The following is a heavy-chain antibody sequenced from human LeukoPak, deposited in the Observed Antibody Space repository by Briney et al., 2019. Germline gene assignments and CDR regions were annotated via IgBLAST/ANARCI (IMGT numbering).Heavy chain of an antibody. CDR1: GGSISTYY. CDR3: ASYTTPDAFDI. J-gene: IGHJ3*02. CDR2: VYYSGST. Sequence: SETLSLTCSVSGGSISTYYWSWIRQPPGKALEWIGYVYYSGSTNYSPSLNSRVTISLDTSKNQFSLKLFSVTAADTALYYCASYTTPDAFDIWGQGTMVTVSS. V-gene: IGHV4-59*01. D-gene: IGHD1-1*01.